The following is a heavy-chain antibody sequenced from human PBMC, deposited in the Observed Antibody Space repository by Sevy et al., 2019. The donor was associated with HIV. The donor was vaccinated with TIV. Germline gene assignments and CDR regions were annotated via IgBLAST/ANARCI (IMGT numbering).Heavy chain of an antibody. Sequence: ASVKVSCRASGYTFSTYYITWLRQAPGQGLEWMGWISTYNGNTQLAQKFQGRVTMSTDTYTSTAYMEVRSLKSDDTAVYYCARERWDIELVPAVEYFFDYWGQGTLVTVSS. CDR2: ISTYNGNT. CDR3: ARERWDIELVPAVEYFFDY. CDR1: GYTFSTYY. D-gene: IGHD2-2*01. V-gene: IGHV1-18*01. J-gene: IGHJ4*02.